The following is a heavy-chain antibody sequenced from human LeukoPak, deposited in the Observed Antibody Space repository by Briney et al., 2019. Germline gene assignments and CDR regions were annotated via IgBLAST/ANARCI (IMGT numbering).Heavy chain of an antibody. J-gene: IGHJ3*02. CDR1: GFTFSAYS. D-gene: IGHD6-6*01. CDR3: AKSMEYSSSWRRPFDI. CDR2: ISSSSSYI. V-gene: IGHV3-21*01. Sequence: GGSLRLSCAASGFTFSAYSMNWVRQAPGKGLEWVSFISSSSSYIYYADSMKGRFTVSRDNAKKSLYLQMNSLRPEDTAVYYCAKSMEYSSSWRRPFDIWGQGTMVTVSS.